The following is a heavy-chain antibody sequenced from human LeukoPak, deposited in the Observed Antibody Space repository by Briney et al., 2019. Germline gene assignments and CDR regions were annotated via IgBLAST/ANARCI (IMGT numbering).Heavy chain of an antibody. CDR1: GFTFSSYD. Sequence: GGSLRLSCAASGFTFSSYDMHWVRQATGKGLEWVSAISTAGDTYYPGSVKGRFTISREDAKNSLYLQMNSLRAGDTAVYYCARDRGGGNFDYWGQGTLVTVSS. D-gene: IGHD1-26*01. CDR2: ISTAGDT. V-gene: IGHV3-13*01. CDR3: ARDRGGGNFDY. J-gene: IGHJ4*02.